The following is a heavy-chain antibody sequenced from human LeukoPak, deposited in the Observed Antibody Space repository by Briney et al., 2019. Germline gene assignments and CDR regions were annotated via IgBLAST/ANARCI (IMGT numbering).Heavy chain of an antibody. CDR3: ASGYAGGWSSFHY. J-gene: IGHJ4*02. V-gene: IGHV3-7*01. Sequence: GGSLRLSCAPSGLTFSTYWMNWVRQAPGKGLEWVANINQDGSLTYYMDSVKGRFTISRDNAKNSLYLQMNSLGGEDTAVYYCASGYAGGWSSFHYWGQGTLVTVSA. D-gene: IGHD6-19*01. CDR2: INQDGSLT. CDR1: GLTFSTYW.